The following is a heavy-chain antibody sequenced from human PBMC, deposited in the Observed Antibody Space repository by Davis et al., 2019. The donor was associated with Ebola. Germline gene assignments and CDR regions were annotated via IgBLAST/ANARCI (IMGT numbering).Heavy chain of an antibody. V-gene: IGHV3-15*01. D-gene: IGHD6-19*01. Sequence: PGGSLRLSCAASGFTFSNAWMSWVRQAPGKGLEWVGRIKSKTDGGTTDYAAPVKGRFTISRDDSKNTLYLQMNSLKTEDTAVYYCTTESDCSGCQEEGYWGQGTLVTVSS. CDR3: TTESDCSGCQEEGY. CDR1: GFTFSNAW. CDR2: IKSKTDGGTT. J-gene: IGHJ4*02.